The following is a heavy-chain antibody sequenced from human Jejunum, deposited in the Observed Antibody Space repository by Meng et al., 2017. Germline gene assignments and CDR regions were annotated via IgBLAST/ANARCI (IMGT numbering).Heavy chain of an antibody. CDR3: ARPSYFDP. Sequence: VQLVESGGGVVQPGGSLRLSCAASGFAFSDFYMSWIRQAPGKGLEWVSFISTTGKVIYYADSVKGRFTVSRDNAKNSLFLQMDSLRAEDTAVYYCARPSYFDPWGQGTLVTVSS. V-gene: IGHV3-11*01. CDR1: GFAFSDFY. J-gene: IGHJ4*02. CDR2: ISTTGKVI.